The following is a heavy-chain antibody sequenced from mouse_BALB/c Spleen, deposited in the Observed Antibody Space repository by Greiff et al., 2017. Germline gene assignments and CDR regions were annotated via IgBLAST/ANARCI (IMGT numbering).Heavy chain of an antibody. V-gene: IGHV5-12-2*01. D-gene: IGHD2-2*01. CDR2: ISNGGGST. CDR3: ARDGYGAMDY. CDR1: GFTFSSYT. Sequence: EVQLVESGGGLVQPGGSLKLSCAASGFTFSSYTMSWVRQTPEKRLEWVAYISNGGGSTYYPDTVKGRFTISRDNAKNTLYLQMSSLKSEDTAMYYCARDGYGAMDYWGQGTSVTVSS. J-gene: IGHJ4*01.